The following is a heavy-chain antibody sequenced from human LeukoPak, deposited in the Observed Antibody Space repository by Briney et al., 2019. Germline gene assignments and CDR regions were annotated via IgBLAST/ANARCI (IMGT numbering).Heavy chain of an antibody. CDR2: IYYSGST. Sequence: SQTLSLTCTVSGGSISSGGYYWSWIRQHPGKGLEWIGYIYYSGSTYYNPSLKSRVTISVDTSKNQFSPKLSSVTAADTAVYYCAREHYDSSGYYDDYWGQGTLVTVSS. V-gene: IGHV4-31*03. J-gene: IGHJ4*02. D-gene: IGHD3-22*01. CDR1: GGSISSGGYY. CDR3: AREHYDSSGYYDDY.